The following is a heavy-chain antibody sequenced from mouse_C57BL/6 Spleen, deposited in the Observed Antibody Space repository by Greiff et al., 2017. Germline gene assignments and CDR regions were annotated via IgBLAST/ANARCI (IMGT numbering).Heavy chain of an antibody. V-gene: IGHV1-9*01. Sequence: VQLQQSGAELMKPGASVKLSCKATGYTFTGYWIEWVKQRPGHGLEWIGEILPGSGSTNYHEKFKGKATFTADTSSNTAYMQLSSLTTEDSAIYYCSPLYYGSSSYYAMDYWGQGASVTVSS. J-gene: IGHJ4*01. CDR2: ILPGSGST. CDR3: SPLYYGSSSYYAMDY. D-gene: IGHD1-1*01. CDR1: GYTFTGYW.